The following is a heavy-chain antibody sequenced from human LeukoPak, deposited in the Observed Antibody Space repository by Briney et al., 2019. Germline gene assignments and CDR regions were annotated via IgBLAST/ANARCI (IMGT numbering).Heavy chain of an antibody. J-gene: IGHJ3*02. CDR2: INWNGGST. CDR3: AKNYDSSGYPPFDI. CDR1: GFAFDDYG. Sequence: GGSLRLSCAASGFAFDDYGMSWVRQAPGKRLEWVSGINWNGGSTGYADSVKGRFTISRDNAKNSLYLQMNSLRAEDTAVYYCAKNYDSSGYPPFDIWGQGTMVTVSS. V-gene: IGHV3-20*04. D-gene: IGHD3-22*01.